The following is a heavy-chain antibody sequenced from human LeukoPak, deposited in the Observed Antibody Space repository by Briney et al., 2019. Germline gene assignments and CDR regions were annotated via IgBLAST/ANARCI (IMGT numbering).Heavy chain of an antibody. CDR3: ARAEGRSPLFDY. CDR2: TYYRFKWYN. J-gene: IGHJ4*02. CDR1: GDSVSSNSAA. D-gene: IGHD6-13*01. V-gene: IGHV6-1*01. Sequence: SQTLSLTCAISGDSVSSNSAAWNWIRQSPSRGLEWLGRTYYRFKWYNDYAVSVKGRIAINPDTSKNQFSLQLTSVTPEDTAVYYCARAEGRSPLFDYWGQGTLVTVSS.